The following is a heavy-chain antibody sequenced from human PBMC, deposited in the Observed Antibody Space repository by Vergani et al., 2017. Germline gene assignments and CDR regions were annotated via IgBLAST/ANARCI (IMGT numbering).Heavy chain of an antibody. CDR3: AKGKSYYYMDV. J-gene: IGHJ6*03. CDR1: GFTFDDYI. V-gene: IGHV3-43*01. CDR2: ISWDGGST. Sequence: EVQLLESGGVVVQPGGSLRLSCAASGFTFDDYIMHWVRQAPGKGLEWVSLISWDGGSTDYADSVKGRFTISRDNSKNSLYLQMNSLRTEDTALYYCAKGKSYYYMDVWGKGTTVTVSS.